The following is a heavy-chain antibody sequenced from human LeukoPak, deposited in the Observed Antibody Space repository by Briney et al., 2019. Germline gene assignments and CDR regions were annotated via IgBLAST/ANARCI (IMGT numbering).Heavy chain of an antibody. CDR2: IHYGGTN. V-gene: IGHV4-39*01. D-gene: IGHD2-21*02. CDR1: GGSIGSGYY. J-gene: IGHJ4*02. CDR3: TRDIGDFVSDF. Sequence: SETLSLTCTVSGGSIGSGYYWAWLRQPPGKGLEWIGSIHYGGTNPYNPSLQSQGTITAATSKNQFALDLRSGTAADTAVYYCTRDIGDFVSDFWGQGTLVTVSS.